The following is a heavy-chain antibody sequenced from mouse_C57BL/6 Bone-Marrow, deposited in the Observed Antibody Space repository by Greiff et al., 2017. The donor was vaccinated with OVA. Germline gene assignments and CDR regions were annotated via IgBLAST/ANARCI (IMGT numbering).Heavy chain of an antibody. D-gene: IGHD1-1*01. J-gene: IGHJ3*01. CDR1: GYTFTSYW. V-gene: IGHV1-52*01. Sequence: VQLQQPGAELVRPGSSVKLSCKASGYTFTSYWMHWVKQRPIQGLEWIGNIDPSDSETHYNQKFKDKATLTVDKSSSTAYMQLSSLTTADSAVYNCARGLYYYGSSYVFAYWGQGTLVTVSA. CDR3: ARGLYYYGSSYVFAY. CDR2: IDPSDSET.